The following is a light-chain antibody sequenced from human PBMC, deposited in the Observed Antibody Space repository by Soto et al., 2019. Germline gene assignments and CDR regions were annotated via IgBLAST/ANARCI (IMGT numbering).Light chain of an antibody. CDR3: QQYDNLPLA. CDR1: QDISNY. Sequence: DIHMTQSPSSLSASVGDRVTITCQASQDISNYLNWYQQKPGKAPKLLIYDASNLETGVPSRFSGSGSGTDFTFTICSLQPEDIATYYCQQYDNLPLAFGGGTKVEIK. CDR2: DAS. J-gene: IGKJ4*01. V-gene: IGKV1-33*01.